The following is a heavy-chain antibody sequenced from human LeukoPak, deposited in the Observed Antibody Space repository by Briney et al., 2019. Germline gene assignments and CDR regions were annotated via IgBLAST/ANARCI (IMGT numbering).Heavy chain of an antibody. V-gene: IGHV3-21*01. CDR3: ARDRARVSDY. J-gene: IGHJ4*02. D-gene: IGHD3-22*01. CDR2: ISSDSNYI. Sequence: VGSLRLSCAASGFTFSTYSMNWVRQAPGKGLEWVSAISSDSNYIYYTDSVKGRFTISRDNAKNSLYLQMNSLRAEDTAVYYCARDRARVSDYWGQGTLVTVSS. CDR1: GFTFSTYS.